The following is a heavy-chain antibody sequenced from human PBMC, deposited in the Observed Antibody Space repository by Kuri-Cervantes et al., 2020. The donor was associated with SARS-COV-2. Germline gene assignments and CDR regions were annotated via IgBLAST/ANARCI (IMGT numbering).Heavy chain of an antibody. CDR3: ASESGYSYGYDY. CDR1: GFTFSSYA. D-gene: IGHD5-18*01. J-gene: IGHJ4*02. Sequence: GGSLRLSCAASGFTFSSYAMHWVRQAPGKGLEWVAVIPYDGSNKYYADSVKGRFTISRDNSKNTLYLKMNSLRAEDTAVYYCASESGYSYGYDYWGQGTLVTVSS. CDR2: IPYDGSNK. V-gene: IGHV3-30-3*01.